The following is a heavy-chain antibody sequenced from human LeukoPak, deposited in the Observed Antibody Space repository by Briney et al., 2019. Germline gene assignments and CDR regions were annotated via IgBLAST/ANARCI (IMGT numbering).Heavy chain of an antibody. CDR2: INHSGST. D-gene: IGHD6-13*01. V-gene: IGHV4-34*01. CDR1: GGSFSGYY. J-gene: IGHJ6*02. Sequence: SETLSLTCAVYGGSFSGYYWSWIRQPPGKGLEWIGEINHSGSTNYNPSLKSRVTISVDTSKNQFSLKLSSVTAADTAVYYCARGVSSSWYRPLYYYGMDVWGQGTTVTVSS. CDR3: ARGVSSSWYRPLYYYGMDV.